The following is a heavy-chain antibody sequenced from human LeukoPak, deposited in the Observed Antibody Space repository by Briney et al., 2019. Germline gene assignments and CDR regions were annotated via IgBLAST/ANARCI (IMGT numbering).Heavy chain of an antibody. V-gene: IGHV1-46*01. D-gene: IGHD6-13*01. CDR1: GYTFTSYY. CDR2: INPSGGST. CDR3: ARDPEGIAAAGSTPGADTVAVPGNFDY. Sequence: ASVKVSCKASGYTFTSYYMHWVRQAPGQGLEWMGIINPSGGSTSYAQKFQGRVTMTRDTSTSTVYMELSSLRSEDTAVYYCARDPEGIAAAGSTPGADTVAVPGNFDYWGQGTLVTVSS. J-gene: IGHJ4*02.